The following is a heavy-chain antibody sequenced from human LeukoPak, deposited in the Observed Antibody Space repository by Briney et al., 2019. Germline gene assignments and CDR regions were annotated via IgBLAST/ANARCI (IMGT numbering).Heavy chain of an antibody. J-gene: IGHJ5*02. Sequence: PSETLSLTRTVSGGSISSYYWSWIRQPPGKGLEWIGYISNSGNTNYNPSLKSRVTISVDTSKNQFPLKLSSVTAADTAVYYCARLNYYGSGTYYWFDPWGQGTLVTVSS. CDR2: ISNSGNT. CDR1: GGSISSYY. D-gene: IGHD3-10*01. CDR3: ARLNYYGSGTYYWFDP. V-gene: IGHV4-59*01.